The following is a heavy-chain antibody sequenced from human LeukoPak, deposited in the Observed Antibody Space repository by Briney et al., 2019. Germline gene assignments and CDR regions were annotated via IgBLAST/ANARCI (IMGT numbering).Heavy chain of an antibody. V-gene: IGHV3-30*18. J-gene: IGHJ4*02. CDR1: GFTFSSYG. CDR3: AKDPTRIADLEYYFDY. D-gene: IGHD6-13*01. Sequence: PGGSLRLSCAASGFTFSSYGMHWVRQAPGKGLEWVAVISYDGSNKYYADSVKGRFTISRDNSKNTLYLQMNSLRAEDTAVYYCAKDPTRIADLEYYFDYWGQGTLVTVSS. CDR2: ISYDGSNK.